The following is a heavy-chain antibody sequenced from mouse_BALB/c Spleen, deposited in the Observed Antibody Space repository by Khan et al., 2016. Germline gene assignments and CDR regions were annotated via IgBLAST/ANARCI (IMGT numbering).Heavy chain of an antibody. CDR3: ARDNYCNYGDYFDY. CDR1: GFTFRNYA. J-gene: IGHJ2*01. Sequence: EVELVESGGGLVKPGGSLKLSCAASGFTFRNYAMSWVRQTPEKRLEWVASISTGDSTYYGDSVMGRFTISRGSARNILYLQMSSLRSEDTDMLYCARDNYCNYGDYFDYWGQGTTLTVSS. CDR2: ISTGDST. D-gene: IGHD2-1*01. V-gene: IGHV5-6-5*01.